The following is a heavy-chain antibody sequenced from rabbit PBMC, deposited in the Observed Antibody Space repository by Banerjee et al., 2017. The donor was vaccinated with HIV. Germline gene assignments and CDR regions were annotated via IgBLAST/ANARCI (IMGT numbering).Heavy chain of an antibody. Sequence: QEQLEESGGGLVKPEGSLTLTCTASGFSFSGNYYMCWVRQAPGKGLEWIACVGAGSGGVTYYATWPKGRFTISETSSTTVTLQMTSLTAADTATYFCARGYAAYATAMTRLALWGPGTLVTVS. CDR1: GFSFSGNYY. CDR2: VGAGSGGVT. J-gene: IGHJ3*01. V-gene: IGHV1S45*01. CDR3: ARGYAAYATAMTRLAL. D-gene: IGHD6-1*01.